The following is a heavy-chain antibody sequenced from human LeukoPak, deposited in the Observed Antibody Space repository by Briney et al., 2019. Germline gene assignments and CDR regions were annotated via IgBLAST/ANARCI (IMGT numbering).Heavy chain of an antibody. D-gene: IGHD6-13*01. J-gene: IGHJ6*02. Sequence: GESLKISCKGSGYSFTSYWIGWVRQMPGKGLEWMGIIYPGDSDTRYSPSFQGQVTISADKSISTAYLQWSSLKASDTAMYYCARRGDSSGWSRDYYYGMDVWGQGTTVTVSS. CDR1: GYSFTSYW. CDR3: ARRGDSSGWSRDYYYGMDV. CDR2: IYPGDSDT. V-gene: IGHV5-51*01.